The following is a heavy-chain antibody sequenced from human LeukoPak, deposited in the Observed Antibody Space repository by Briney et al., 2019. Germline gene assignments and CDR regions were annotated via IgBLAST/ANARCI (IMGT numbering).Heavy chain of an antibody. CDR3: ARVKWGADYEGNAFDI. V-gene: IGHV4-59*08. J-gene: IGHJ3*02. CDR2: IYYSGST. Sequence: SETLSLTCTVSGGSISSYYWSWIRQPPGKGLEWIGYIYYSGSTNYNPSLKSRVTISVDTSKNQFSLKLSSVTAADTAVYYCARVKWGADYEGNAFDIWGQGTMVTVSS. D-gene: IGHD3-16*01. CDR1: GGSISSYY.